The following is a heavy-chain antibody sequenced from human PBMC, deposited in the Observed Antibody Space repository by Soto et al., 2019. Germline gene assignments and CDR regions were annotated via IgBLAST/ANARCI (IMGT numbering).Heavy chain of an antibody. CDR1: GYTFTSYG. J-gene: IGHJ5*02. Sequence: ASVKVSCKASGYTFTSYGISWERQAPGQGLEWMGWISAYNGNTNYAQKLQGRVTMTTDTSTSTAYMELRSLRSDDTAVYYCARGVRYCSSTSCPGYSNWFDPWGQGTLVTVSS. V-gene: IGHV1-18*04. D-gene: IGHD2-2*01. CDR3: ARGVRYCSSTSCPGYSNWFDP. CDR2: ISAYNGNT.